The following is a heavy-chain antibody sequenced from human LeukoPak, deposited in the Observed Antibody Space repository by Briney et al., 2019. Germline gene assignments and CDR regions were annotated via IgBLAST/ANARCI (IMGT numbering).Heavy chain of an antibody. CDR1: GFTFTSYS. J-gene: IGHJ4*02. V-gene: IGHV3-21*01. CDR3: AREPGDSSGWSE. Sequence: GGSLSLSCAASGFTFTSYSMNWVRQAPGKGLEWVSSISSSSNYIYYADSVKGRFTISRDNAKNSLYLQMNSLRAEDTAVYYCAREPGDSSGWSEWGQGTLVTVSS. D-gene: IGHD6-19*01. CDR2: ISSSSNYI.